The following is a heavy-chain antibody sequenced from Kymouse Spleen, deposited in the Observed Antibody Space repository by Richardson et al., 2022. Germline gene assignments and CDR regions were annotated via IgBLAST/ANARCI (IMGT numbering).Heavy chain of an antibody. D-gene: IGHD6-19*01. Sequence: QVQLQQWGAGLLKPSETLSLTCAVYGGSFSGYYWSWIRQPPGKGLEWIGEINHSGSTNYNPSLKSRVTISVDTSKNQFSLKLSSVTAADTAVYYCARAGIAVAPYFDYWGQGTLVTVSS. J-gene: IGHJ4*02. CDR1: GGSFSGYY. CDR2: INHSGST. V-gene: IGHV4-34*01. CDR3: ARAGIAVAPYFDY.